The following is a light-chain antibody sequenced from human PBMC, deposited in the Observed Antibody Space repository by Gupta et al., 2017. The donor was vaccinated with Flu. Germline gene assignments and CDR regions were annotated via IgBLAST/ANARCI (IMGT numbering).Light chain of an antibody. CDR2: GAS. CDR1: QSVSTNY. V-gene: IGKV3-20*01. J-gene: IGKJ1*01. Sequence: EIVLTQSPGTLSLSPVERATLSCKASQSVSTNYLAWYQQKPGQAPRLLIYGASSRATGIPDRFSGSGSGTDFTLTITRLEPEDFAVYYCQQCGSSPRTFGQGTKVEIK. CDR3: QQCGSSPRT.